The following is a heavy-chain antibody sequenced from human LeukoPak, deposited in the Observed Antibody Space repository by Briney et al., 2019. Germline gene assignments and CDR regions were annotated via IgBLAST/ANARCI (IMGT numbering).Heavy chain of an antibody. CDR2: INHSGST. D-gene: IGHD6-13*01. Sequence: SETLSLTCAVYGGSFSGYYWSWIRRPPGKGLEWIGEINHSGSTNYNPSLKSRVTISVDTSKNQFSLKLSSVTAADTAVYYCARHRSSSRWVGGAFDIWGQGTMVTVSS. CDR1: GGSFSGYY. V-gene: IGHV4-34*01. J-gene: IGHJ3*02. CDR3: ARHRSSSRWVGGAFDI.